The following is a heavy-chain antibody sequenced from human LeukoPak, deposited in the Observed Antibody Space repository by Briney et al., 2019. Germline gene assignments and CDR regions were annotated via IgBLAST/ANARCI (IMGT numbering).Heavy chain of an antibody. CDR2: ISYDGSNK. D-gene: IGHD4-23*01. J-gene: IGHJ4*02. V-gene: IGHV3-30*03. CDR1: GFTFSSYG. CDR3: ARLEYGG. Sequence: GGSLRLSCAASGFTFSSYGMHWVRQAPGKGLEWVAVISYDGSNKYYADSVKGRFTISRDNSKNTLYLQMNSLTVEDAAVYYCARLEYGGWGQGTLVTVSS.